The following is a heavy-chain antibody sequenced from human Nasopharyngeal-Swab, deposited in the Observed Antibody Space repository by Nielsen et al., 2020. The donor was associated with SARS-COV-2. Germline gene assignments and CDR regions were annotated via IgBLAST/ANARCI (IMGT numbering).Heavy chain of an antibody. J-gene: IGHJ4*02. Sequence: GESLKISCKGSGYSFTSYYIIWVRQMPGKGLEWMGRIDPSDSYTNYGPSFQGHVTISADRSISTAYLQWSSLKASDTAIYYCARRGFEYNSSPEWDYWGQGTLVTVSS. CDR3: ARRGFEYNSSPEWDY. CDR1: GYSFTSYY. CDR2: IDPSDSYT. D-gene: IGHD6-6*01. V-gene: IGHV5-10-1*01.